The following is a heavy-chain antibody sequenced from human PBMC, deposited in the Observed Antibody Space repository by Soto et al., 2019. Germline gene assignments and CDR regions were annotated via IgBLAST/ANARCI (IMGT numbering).Heavy chain of an antibody. Sequence: QVQLVQSGAEVKKPGSSVKVSCKASGGTFSSYAISWVRQAPGQGLEWMGGIIPIFGTANYAQKFQGRVTITADESTSTAYMELSSLSSEDTAVYYCARGGIVATNLRGPNYFDYWGQGTLVTVSS. CDR2: IIPIFGTA. V-gene: IGHV1-69*12. CDR1: GGTFSSYA. J-gene: IGHJ4*02. D-gene: IGHD5-12*01. CDR3: ARGGIVATNLRGPNYFDY.